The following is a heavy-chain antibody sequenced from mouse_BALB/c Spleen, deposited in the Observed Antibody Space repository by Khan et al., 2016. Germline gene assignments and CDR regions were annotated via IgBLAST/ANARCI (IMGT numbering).Heavy chain of an antibody. CDR1: GFTFSDYY. CDR3: ARTYGNYGYFDV. J-gene: IGHJ1*01. V-gene: IGHV5-4*02. D-gene: IGHD2-1*01. CDR2: ISDGGAYT. Sequence: EVELVESGGGLVKPGGSLKLSCAASGFTFSDYYMYWVRQTPDKRLEWVATISDGGAYTYYSDSVKGRFTISRDNAKNNLYLQMSSLKSEDTAMYYCARTYGNYGYFDVWGAGTTVTVSS.